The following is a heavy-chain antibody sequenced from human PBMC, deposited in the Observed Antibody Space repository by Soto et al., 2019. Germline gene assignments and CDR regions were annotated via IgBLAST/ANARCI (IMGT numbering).Heavy chain of an antibody. V-gene: IGHV1-18*01. CDR3: ATRSPAFDF. J-gene: IGHJ4*02. Sequence: ASVKVSCKTSGYTFTSYGIAWVRQAPGQGLEWMGWISTSKGNTNYAQRFQGRVTMTTDTSTSTAYMELRSLRSDDTAVYYCATRSPAFDFWGQGTLVTVSS. CDR2: ISTSKGNT. CDR1: GYTFTSYG.